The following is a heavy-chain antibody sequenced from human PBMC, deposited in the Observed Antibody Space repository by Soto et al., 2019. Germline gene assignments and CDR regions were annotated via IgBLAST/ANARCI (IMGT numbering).Heavy chain of an antibody. V-gene: IGHV4-59*08. CDR1: GGSISGYY. CDR3: ARHYGSGSYYLPYFDY. CDR2: VYNGNT. Sequence: SETLSLTCTISGGSISGYYWTWIRQSPGKGLEYIGYVYNGNTNYNPSLNSRVTISVDTSKNQFSLKLSSVTAADTAVYYCARHYGSGSYYLPYFDYWGQGTLVTVSS. J-gene: IGHJ4*02. D-gene: IGHD3-10*01.